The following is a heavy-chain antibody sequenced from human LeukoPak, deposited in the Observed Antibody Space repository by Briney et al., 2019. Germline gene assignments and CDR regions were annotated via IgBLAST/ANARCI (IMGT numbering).Heavy chain of an antibody. V-gene: IGHV3-30*18. CDR1: GFTFSSYG. CDR3: AKVGVPYGMDV. J-gene: IGHJ6*04. Sequence: GGSLRLSCAASGFTFSSYGMHWVRQAPGKGLEWVAVISYDGSNKYYADSVKGRFTISRDNSKNTLYLQMNSLRAEDTAVYYCAKVGVPYGMDVWGKGTTVTVSS. CDR2: ISYDGSNK. D-gene: IGHD3-10*01.